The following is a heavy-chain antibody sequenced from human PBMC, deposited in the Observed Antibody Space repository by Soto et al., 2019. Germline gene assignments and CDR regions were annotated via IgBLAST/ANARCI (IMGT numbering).Heavy chain of an antibody. CDR1: GFTFRMYR. D-gene: IGHD1-1*01. J-gene: IGHJ4*02. Sequence: GGSLRLSCAASGFTFRMYRMHWVRQVQGKGPEWVSRINDDGISTNYADSVKGRFTISRDNAKNTLYLQMNALRVEDTGVYYWTRGPRPTSTGTGAFWGQGTLVTVSS. V-gene: IGHV3-74*01. CDR3: TRGPRPTSTGTGAF. CDR2: INDDGIST.